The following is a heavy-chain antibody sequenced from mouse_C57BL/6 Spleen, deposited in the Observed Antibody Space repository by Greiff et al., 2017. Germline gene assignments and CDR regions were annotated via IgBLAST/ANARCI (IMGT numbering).Heavy chain of an antibody. CDR3: AREIHYYGSSYYAMDY. CDR2: IYPGSGNT. Sequence: QVQLKESGAELVRPGASVKLSCKASGYTFTDYYINWVKQRPGQGLEWIARIYPGSGNTYYNEKFKGKATLTAEKSSSTAYMQLSSLTSEDSAVYFCAREIHYYGSSYYAMDYWGQGTSVTVSS. CDR1: GYTFTDYY. J-gene: IGHJ4*01. D-gene: IGHD1-1*01. V-gene: IGHV1-76*01.